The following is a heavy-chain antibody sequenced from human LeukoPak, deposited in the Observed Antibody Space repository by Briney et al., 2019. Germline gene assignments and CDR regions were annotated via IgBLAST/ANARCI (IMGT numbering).Heavy chain of an antibody. D-gene: IGHD3-3*02. V-gene: IGHV4-34*01. J-gene: IGHJ5*02. Sequence: SETLSLTCAVYGGSFSGYYWSWIRQPPGKGLEWTGEINHSGSTNYNPSLKSRVTISVDTSKNQFSLKLSSVTAADTAVYYCARTLSARDWFDPWGQGTLVTVSS. CDR3: ARTLSARDWFDP. CDR1: GGSFSGYY. CDR2: INHSGST.